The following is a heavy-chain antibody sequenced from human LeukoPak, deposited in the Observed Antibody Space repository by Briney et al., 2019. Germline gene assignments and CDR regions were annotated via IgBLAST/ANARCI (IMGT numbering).Heavy chain of an antibody. CDR3: ARENTVTHDFDY. Sequence: GGSLRLSCAASGFTFSSYTINWVRQAPGKGLEWVSSISSSSSYIYYADSVKGRFTISRDNAKNSLYLQMNSLRAEDTAVYYCARENTVTHDFDYWGQGTLVTVSS. D-gene: IGHD4-17*01. CDR1: GFTFSSYT. J-gene: IGHJ4*02. CDR2: ISSSSSYI. V-gene: IGHV3-21*01.